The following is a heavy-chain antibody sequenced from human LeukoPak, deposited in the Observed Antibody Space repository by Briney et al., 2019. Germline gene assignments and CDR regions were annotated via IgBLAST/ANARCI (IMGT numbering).Heavy chain of an antibody. CDR2: ISYDGSSK. CDR3: ARDFDLYYDSSGSGFDY. D-gene: IGHD3-22*01. V-gene: IGHV3-30-3*01. J-gene: IGHJ4*02. CDR1: GGTLSSYA. Sequence: SCKASGGTLSSYAMHWVRQAPGKGLEWVAVISYDGSSKYYADSVKGRFTISRDNSKNTLYLQMNSLRAEDTAVYYCARDFDLYYDSSGSGFDYWGQGTLVTVSS.